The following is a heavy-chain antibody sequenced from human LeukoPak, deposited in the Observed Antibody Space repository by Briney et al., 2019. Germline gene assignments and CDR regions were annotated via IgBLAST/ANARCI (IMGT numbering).Heavy chain of an antibody. CDR1: GYSISRGYY. D-gene: IGHD3-9*01. Sequence: SETLSLTCAVSGYSISRGYYWGWIRQPPGKGLEWIGRIYTSGSTNYNPSLKSRVTMSVDTSKNQFSLKLSSVTAADTAVYYYARGYDILTGSAFDYWGQGTLVTVSS. CDR3: ARGYDILTGSAFDY. CDR2: IYTSGST. J-gene: IGHJ4*02. V-gene: IGHV4-38-2*01.